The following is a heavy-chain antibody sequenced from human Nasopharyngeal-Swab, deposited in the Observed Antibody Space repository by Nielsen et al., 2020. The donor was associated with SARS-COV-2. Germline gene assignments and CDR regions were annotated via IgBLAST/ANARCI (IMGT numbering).Heavy chain of an antibody. D-gene: IGHD6-6*01. J-gene: IGHJ3*02. CDR3: AKTIAARQLDAFDI. CDR2: IDSDGSNT. V-gene: IGHV3-74*01. Sequence: GESLKISCAASGFTFSRYWMHWVRQAPGKGLVWVSRIDSDGSNTRYADSVKGRFTISRDDAKNTLYLQMNSLRAEDTAVYYCAKTIAARQLDAFDIWGQGTMVIVSS. CDR1: GFTFSRYW.